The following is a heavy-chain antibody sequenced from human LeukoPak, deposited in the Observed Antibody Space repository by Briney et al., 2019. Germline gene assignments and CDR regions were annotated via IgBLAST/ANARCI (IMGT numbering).Heavy chain of an antibody. CDR1: GGSISSYY. CDR2: IYTSGST. D-gene: IGHD3-22*01. Sequence: SETLSLTCTVSGGSISSYYWSWIRQPPGKGLEWIGYIYTSGSTNYNPSLKSRVTISVDTSKDQFSLKLSSVPAADTAVYYCARHLKVDDISGYWGPLFDYWGQGTLVTVSS. V-gene: IGHV4-4*09. J-gene: IGHJ4*02. CDR3: ARHLKVDDISGYWGPLFDY.